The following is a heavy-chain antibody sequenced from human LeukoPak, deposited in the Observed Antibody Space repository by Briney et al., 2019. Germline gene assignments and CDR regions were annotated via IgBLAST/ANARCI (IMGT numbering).Heavy chain of an antibody. D-gene: IGHD4-23*01. CDR1: GGSISSGGYY. Sequence: PSETLSLTCTVSGGSISSGGYYWSWIRQHPGKGLEWIGYIYYSGSTYYNPSLKSRVAISVDTSKNQFSLKLSSVTAADTAVYYCAREYYGGYPLGYFDLWGRGTLVTVSS. J-gene: IGHJ2*01. CDR2: IYYSGST. CDR3: AREYYGGYPLGYFDL. V-gene: IGHV4-31*03.